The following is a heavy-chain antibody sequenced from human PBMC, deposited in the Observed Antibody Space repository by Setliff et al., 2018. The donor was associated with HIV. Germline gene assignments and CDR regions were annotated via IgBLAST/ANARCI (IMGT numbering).Heavy chain of an antibody. V-gene: IGHV3-48*04. CDR3: ARDSGIAGADDY. Sequence: ESLKISCAASGFTFSDYSMTWVRQAPGKGLEWVSYIGRSSTPIYYADSVKGRFTISRDNAKNSLVLQMSSLRAEDTAVYFCARDSGIAGADDYWGPGTLVTVSS. J-gene: IGHJ4*02. CDR1: GFTFSDYS. CDR2: IGRSSTPI. D-gene: IGHD6-13*01.